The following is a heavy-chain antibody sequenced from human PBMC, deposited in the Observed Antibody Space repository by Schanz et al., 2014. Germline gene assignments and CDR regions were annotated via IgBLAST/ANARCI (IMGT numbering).Heavy chain of an antibody. Sequence: QVQLVQSGAEVKKPGSSVKVSCKASGDNLTAYSMHWVRQAPGQGLEWMGWINPDSGGTNYAQKFQGRVTMTRDMSINTAYMELSRLRSDDSAVYYCASDFWSGYSHYYYGLDVWGQGTTVTVSS. V-gene: IGHV1-2*02. J-gene: IGHJ6*02. CDR3: ASDFWSGYSHYYYGLDV. CDR2: INPDSGGT. D-gene: IGHD3-3*01. CDR1: GDNLTAYS.